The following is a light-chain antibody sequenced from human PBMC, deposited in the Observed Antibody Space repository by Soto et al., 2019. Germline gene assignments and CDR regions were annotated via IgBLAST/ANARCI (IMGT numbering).Light chain of an antibody. CDR2: EVS. CDR3: SSYVGSNKGV. CDR1: SSDVGGYNY. J-gene: IGLJ2*01. Sequence: QSALTQPPSASGSPGQSVTISCTGTSSDVGGYNYVSWYQQHPGKAPKLMIYEVSKRPSGVPDGFSGSKSGNTASLTVSGLQAEDEGEYYCSSYVGSNKGVFGGGTKLTGL. V-gene: IGLV2-8*01.